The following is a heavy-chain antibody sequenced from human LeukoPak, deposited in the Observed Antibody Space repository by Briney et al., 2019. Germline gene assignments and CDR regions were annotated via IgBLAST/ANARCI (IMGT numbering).Heavy chain of an antibody. CDR3: AKDSLARYFDY. V-gene: IGHV3-23*01. J-gene: IGHJ4*01. Sequence: GGSLRLSCAASGLTSSSYAMSWVRQALGKGLQWVSAIDGSGGSTYYADSVKGRFTISRDNSKNTLYLQMNSLRAEDTAVYYCAKDSLARYFDYWGHGTLVSVSS. CDR2: IDGSGGST. CDR1: GLTSSSYA.